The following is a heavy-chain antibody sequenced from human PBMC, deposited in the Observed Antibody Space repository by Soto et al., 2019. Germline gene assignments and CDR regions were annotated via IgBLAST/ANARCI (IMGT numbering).Heavy chain of an antibody. V-gene: IGHV1-18*01. CDR2: ISAYNGNT. J-gene: IGHJ4*02. CDR3: ARGGSFFGY. Sequence: AKGRGEYCGYTCAGYGVFWARQAPGQGLEWMGWISAYNGNTNYAQKLQGRVTMTTDTSTSTAYMELRSLRSDDTAVYYCARGGSFFGYWGQGTLVTVFS. CDR1: GYTCAGYG. D-gene: IGHD6-13*01.